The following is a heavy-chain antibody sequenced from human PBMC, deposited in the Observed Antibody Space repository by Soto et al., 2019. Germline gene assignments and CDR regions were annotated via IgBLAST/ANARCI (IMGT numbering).Heavy chain of an antibody. J-gene: IGHJ4*02. CDR1: GGSISSYY. Sequence: SETLSLTCIVSGGSISSYYWNWIRQPPGKGLEWIGYIYYSGSTNYNPSLKSRVTISVDTSKNQFSLKLSSVTAADTAVYYCARADSDGRNYWGQGTLVTVSS. V-gene: IGHV4-59*01. CDR3: ARADSDGRNY. D-gene: IGHD1-26*01. CDR2: IYYSGST.